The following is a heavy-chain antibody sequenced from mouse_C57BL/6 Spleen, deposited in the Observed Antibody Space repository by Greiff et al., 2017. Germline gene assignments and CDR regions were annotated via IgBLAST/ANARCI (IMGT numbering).Heavy chain of an antibody. Sequence: EVQLVESGEGLVKPGGSLKLSCAASGFTFSSYAMSWVRQTPEKRLEWVAYISSGGDYIYYADTVKGRFTISRDNARNTLYLQMSSLKSEDTAMYYCTREGSSSYSYWYFDVWGTGTTVTVSS. D-gene: IGHD1-1*01. CDR2: ISSGGDYI. J-gene: IGHJ1*03. CDR1: GFTFSSYA. V-gene: IGHV5-9-1*02. CDR3: TREGSSSYSYWYFDV.